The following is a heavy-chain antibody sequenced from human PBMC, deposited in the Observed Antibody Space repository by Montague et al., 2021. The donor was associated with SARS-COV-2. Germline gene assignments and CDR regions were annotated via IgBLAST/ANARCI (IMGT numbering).Heavy chain of an antibody. CDR2: IAYTGST. J-gene: IGHJ5*02. CDR3: ARLVGFGELSSENWFDP. CDR1: GGSISRCTSS. V-gene: IGHV4-39*01. Sequence: SETLSLTCTVSGGSISRCTSSWAWIRQPPGKGLEWIGSIAYTGSTXYNPSLKSRVTMSVDTSKYQFSLKLTSVTAADTAVYYCARLVGFGELSSENWFDPWGQGTLVTVSS. D-gene: IGHD3-10*01.